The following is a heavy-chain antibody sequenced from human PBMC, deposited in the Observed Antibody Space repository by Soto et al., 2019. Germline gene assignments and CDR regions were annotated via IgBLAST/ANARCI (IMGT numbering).Heavy chain of an antibody. D-gene: IGHD4-17*01. CDR3: ARGDATVTKRYYYYHGMDV. CDR2: IYYSGST. J-gene: IGHJ6*01. Sequence: SETLSLTCTVSGGAGSSGSYYWSWIRQPPGKGLEWIGYIYYSGSTNYNPSLKSRVTISVNTSKNQFSLKLSSVTAADMAVYYCARGDATVTKRYYYYHGMDVWGQGTTVTVAS. CDR1: GGAGSSGSYY. V-gene: IGHV4-61*01.